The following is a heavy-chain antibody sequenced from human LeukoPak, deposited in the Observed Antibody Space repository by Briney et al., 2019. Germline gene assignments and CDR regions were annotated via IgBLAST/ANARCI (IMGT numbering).Heavy chain of an antibody. CDR1: GFTFSNYE. D-gene: IGHD5-18*01. CDR3: ARDLSTYGYGVFYYYMDV. J-gene: IGHJ6*03. V-gene: IGHV3-48*03. CDR2: ISSSGSSI. Sequence: PGGSLRLSCAASGFTFSNYEMNWVRQAPGKGLEWISNISSSGSSISYADSVKGRFTISRDDAKNSLYLQMNSLRAEDTAVYYCARDLSTYGYGVFYYYMDVWGKGTSVTVSS.